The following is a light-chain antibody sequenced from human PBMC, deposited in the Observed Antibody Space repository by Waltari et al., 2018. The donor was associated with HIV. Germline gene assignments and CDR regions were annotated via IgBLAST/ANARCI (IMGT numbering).Light chain of an antibody. CDR2: GAS. CDR1: QSLGSN. V-gene: IGKV3-15*01. Sequence: MTQSPATLSVSPGERATLSCRASQSLGSNLAWYQLKPGQAPRLLIYGASTRATGVPARFSGSGSGTQFSLTINSLQSEDFATYYCQQYNKWPMYTFGQGTKLEMK. CDR3: QQYNKWPMYT. J-gene: IGKJ2*01.